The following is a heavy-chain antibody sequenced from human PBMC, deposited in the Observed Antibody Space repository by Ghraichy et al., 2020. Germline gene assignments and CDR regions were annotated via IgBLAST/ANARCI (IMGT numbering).Heavy chain of an antibody. J-gene: IGHJ3*01. CDR2: IKNDDGSAT. D-gene: IGHD5-24*01. V-gene: IGHV3-74*01. Sequence: GESLNISCAASGFTFSNYWMNWVRQAPGKGLVWVARIKNDDGSATDYADSVKGRFAMSRENAKSTLYLQMNSLRAEDTAVYYCARGGYNHAFDVWGQGTMVTVSS. CDR3: ARGGYNHAFDV. CDR1: GFTFSNYW.